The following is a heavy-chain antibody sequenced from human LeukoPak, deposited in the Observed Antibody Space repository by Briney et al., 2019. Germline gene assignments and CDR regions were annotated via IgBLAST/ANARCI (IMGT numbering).Heavy chain of an antibody. V-gene: IGHV1-2*02. CDR1: GYTFTDYY. D-gene: IGHD6-6*01. J-gene: IGHJ6*03. CDR2: ISAYNGNT. CDR3: ARRGKTPLVRDYYYYMDV. Sequence: ASVKVSCKASGYTFTDYYMHWVRQAPGQGLEWMGWISAYNGNTNYAQKFQGRVTMTRDMSTSTVYMELSSLRSEDTAVYYCARRGKTPLVRDYYYYMDVWGKGTTVTVSS.